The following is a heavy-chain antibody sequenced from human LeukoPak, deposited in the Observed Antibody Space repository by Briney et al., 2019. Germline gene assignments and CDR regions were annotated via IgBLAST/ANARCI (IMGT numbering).Heavy chain of an antibody. J-gene: IGHJ4*02. V-gene: IGHV3-7*01. Sequence: PGGSLRLSCAASGFTFSNYWMVWVRQSPGKGLEWVANIKQDGIEKNYVDSVRGRFTISRDNAKSSLFLQMSSLRVDDTAVHYCARDQDGALDYWGQGSLVTVSS. D-gene: IGHD4-17*01. CDR3: ARDQDGALDY. CDR2: IKQDGIEK. CDR1: GFTFSNYW.